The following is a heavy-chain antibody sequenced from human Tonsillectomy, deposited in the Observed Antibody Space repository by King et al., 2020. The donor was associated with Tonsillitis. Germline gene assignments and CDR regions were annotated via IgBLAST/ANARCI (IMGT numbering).Heavy chain of an antibody. V-gene: IGHV3-23*04. J-gene: IGHJ4*02. CDR1: GVTFSSYA. D-gene: IGHD3-3*01. Sequence: VQLVESGGGLVQPGGALRLSCAASGVTFSSYAMSWGRLAPGKGLECGSAFSGCGGSTYYADSVKGRFTISRDNSKNTLYLQMNSLRAEDTAVYYCANLVDYDFWSGYSDYWGQGTLVTVSS. CDR3: ANLVDYDFWSGYSDY. CDR2: FSGCGGST.